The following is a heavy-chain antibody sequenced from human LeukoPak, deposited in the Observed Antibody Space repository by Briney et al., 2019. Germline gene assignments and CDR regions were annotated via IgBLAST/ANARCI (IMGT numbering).Heavy chain of an antibody. Sequence: GASLQISCQGSGSGFISYWIGWVRPLPGKGLEWMGIIYPGDSDTRYSPSFQGQVTISADKSISTAYLQWSSLKASDTAMYYCARLYSRGWYRSDYYYYMDVWGKGTTVTVSS. V-gene: IGHV5-51*01. J-gene: IGHJ6*03. CDR3: ARLYSRGWYRSDYYYYMDV. D-gene: IGHD6-19*01. CDR2: IYPGDSDT. CDR1: GSGFISYW.